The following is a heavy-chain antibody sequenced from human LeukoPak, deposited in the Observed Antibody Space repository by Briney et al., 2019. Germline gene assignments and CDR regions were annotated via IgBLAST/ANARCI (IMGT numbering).Heavy chain of an antibody. CDR2: IRCGGTSE. CDR3: ARDPNGDYIGAFDM. CDR1: GFTFSAYA. J-gene: IGHJ3*02. D-gene: IGHD4-17*01. Sequence: EGSLRLSCTASGFTFSAYAMMWVRQAPGKGPEWVSAIRCGGTSEIYADSVKDRFRISRDNSNDTLFLQMNSLRAEDTAVYYCARDPNGDYIGAFDMWGPGTMVTVSS. V-gene: IGHV3-23*01.